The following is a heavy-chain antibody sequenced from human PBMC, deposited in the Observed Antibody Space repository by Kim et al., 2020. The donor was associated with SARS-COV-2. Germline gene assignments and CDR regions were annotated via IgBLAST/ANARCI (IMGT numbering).Heavy chain of an antibody. D-gene: IGHD2-15*01. J-gene: IGHJ4*02. CDR3: VRRKPYGCYEL. CDR1: GFTFTDYE. V-gene: IGHV3-48*03. CDR2: VNRDGRML. Sequence: GGSLRLSCQASGFTFTDYELNWIRYAPGKGLEFVSFVNRDGRMLDYGESVRGRCTTYRDDATMSVFLHLNSLRPDDSGLYYCVRRKPYGCYELWGQGTLVTVSS.